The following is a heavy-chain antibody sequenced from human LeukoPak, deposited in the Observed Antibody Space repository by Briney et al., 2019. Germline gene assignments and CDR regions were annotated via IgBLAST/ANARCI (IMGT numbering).Heavy chain of an antibody. D-gene: IGHD2-2*01. CDR2: IYYSGST. CDR3: ARVGYQLRLYWFDP. Sequence: SQTLSLTCTVSGGSISSGDYYWSWIRQPPGKGLEWIGYIYYSGSTYYNPSLKSRVTISVDTSKNQFSLKLSSVTAADTAVYYCARVGYQLRLYWFDPWGQGTLVTVSS. V-gene: IGHV4-30-4*01. J-gene: IGHJ5*02. CDR1: GGSISSGDYY.